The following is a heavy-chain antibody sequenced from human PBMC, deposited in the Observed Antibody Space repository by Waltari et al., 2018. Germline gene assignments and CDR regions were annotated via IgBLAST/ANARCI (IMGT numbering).Heavy chain of an antibody. Sequence: EVQLLESGGGLVQPGGSMRLSCAAAGFTFSSYAMSWVRQAPGKGLEWVSAISGRCGSTYYADSVKGRVTISRYNSKNTLYLQMNSLRAEDTAVYYCAKLNGYCSGGSCPPHFDYWGQGTLVTVSS. D-gene: IGHD2-15*01. CDR2: ISGRCGST. J-gene: IGHJ4*02. CDR3: AKLNGYCSGGSCPPHFDY. CDR1: GFTFSSYA. V-gene: IGHV3-23*01.